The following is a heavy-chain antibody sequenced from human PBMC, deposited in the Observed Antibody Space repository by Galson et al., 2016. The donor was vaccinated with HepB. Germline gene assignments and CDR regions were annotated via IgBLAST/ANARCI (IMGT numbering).Heavy chain of an antibody. CDR3: VKKGSADYYFDY. D-gene: IGHD3-10*01. V-gene: IGHV3-9*01. CDR2: ISWDSTTI. CDR1: GFTFDDYA. Sequence: SLRLSCAASGFTFDDYAMHWVRQAPGKGLEWVSGISWDSTTIVYADSVKGRFTISRDNAKNSLYLQMNTLRAEDTALYYCVKKGSADYYFDYLGQGTLVIVSS. J-gene: IGHJ4*02.